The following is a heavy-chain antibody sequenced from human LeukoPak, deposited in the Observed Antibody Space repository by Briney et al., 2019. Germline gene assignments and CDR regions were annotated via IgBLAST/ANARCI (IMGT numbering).Heavy chain of an antibody. Sequence: PGGSLRLSCAASRFTVSSNYMSWVRQAPGKGLEWVSVIYSGGSTYYADSVKGRFTISRDNSKNTLYLQMNSLRAEDTAVYYCATYMVRTDAYYDWGQGTLVTVSS. CDR3: ATYMVRTDAYYD. J-gene: IGHJ4*02. CDR1: RFTVSSNY. D-gene: IGHD3-10*01. CDR2: IYSGGST. V-gene: IGHV3-53*01.